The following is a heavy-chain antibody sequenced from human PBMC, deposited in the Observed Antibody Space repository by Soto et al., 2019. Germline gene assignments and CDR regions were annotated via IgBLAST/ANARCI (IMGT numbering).Heavy chain of an antibody. CDR2: IKNKAGSYST. CDR1: GFTLSDHY. D-gene: IGHD3-3*01. J-gene: IGHJ4*02. V-gene: IGHV3-72*01. Sequence: EVQLVESGGGLVQPGGSLRLSCAASGFTLSDHYMDWVRQAPGKGLEWVGRIKNKAGSYSTEYAASVTGRFTISRDDSKNSLYLQMSSLKTEDTALYYCADLTWNGYYLPWGQGTLVIVSS. CDR3: ADLTWNGYYLP.